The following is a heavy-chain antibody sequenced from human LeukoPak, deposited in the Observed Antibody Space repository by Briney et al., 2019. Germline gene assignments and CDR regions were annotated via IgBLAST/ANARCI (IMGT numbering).Heavy chain of an antibody. V-gene: IGHV4-39*07. J-gene: IGHJ1*01. Sequence: PETLSLTCTVSGGSISSSSYYWGWIRQPPGKGLEWIGSIYYSGSTYYNPSLKSRVTISVDTSKNQFSLKLSSVTAADTAVYYCAREDYGFEYFQHWGQGTLVTVSS. CDR1: GGSISSSSYY. CDR3: AREDYGFEYFQH. D-gene: IGHD4-17*01. CDR2: IYYSGST.